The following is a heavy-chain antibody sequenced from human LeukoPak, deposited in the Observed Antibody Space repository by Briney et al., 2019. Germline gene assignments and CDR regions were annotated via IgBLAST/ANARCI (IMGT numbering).Heavy chain of an antibody. V-gene: IGHV3-74*01. Sequence: GGSLRLSCAASGFSFGTHWMHWVRQAPGKGLVYVAQIKSDGSATAYADSVKGRFTISRDNAKNTLYLEMSSLRAEDTAVYYCGSLTVVARDHWGQGTLVTVSS. D-gene: IGHD3-22*01. CDR3: GSLTVVARDH. CDR2: IKSDGSAT. CDR1: GFSFGTHW. J-gene: IGHJ4*02.